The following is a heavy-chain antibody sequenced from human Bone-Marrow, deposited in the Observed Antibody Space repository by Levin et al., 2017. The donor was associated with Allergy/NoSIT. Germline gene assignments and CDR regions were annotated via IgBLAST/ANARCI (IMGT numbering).Heavy chain of an antibody. J-gene: IGHJ5*02. CDR3: APTIMLSFGGVVVGGPFDH. V-gene: IGHV2-5*02. CDR1: GFSLNPSGMG. D-gene: IGHD3-16*02. CDR2: IYWDDDQ. Sequence: GSGPTLVKPTQTLTLTCTFSGFSLNPSGMGVAWIRQPPGKALEWLALIYWDDDQRYSPSLENRLTITKDTSKSQVVLTMTNMDPVDTATSYCAPTIMLSFGGVVVGGPFDHWGQGTLVTVSS.